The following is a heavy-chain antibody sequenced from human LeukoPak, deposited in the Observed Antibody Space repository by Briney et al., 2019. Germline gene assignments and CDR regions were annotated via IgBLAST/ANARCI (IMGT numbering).Heavy chain of an antibody. D-gene: IGHD5-18*01. J-gene: IGHJ4*02. CDR1: GFTFSNYA. CDR2: ISGSGGST. CDR3: TKGTIWLPFDY. V-gene: IGHV3-23*01. Sequence: GGSLRLSCAASGFTFSNYAMSWARHAPGKGLEWVSAISGSGGSTYYADSVKGRFTISRDNSKNTLYLQMNSLRAEDTAVYYCTKGTIWLPFDYWGQGTLVTASS.